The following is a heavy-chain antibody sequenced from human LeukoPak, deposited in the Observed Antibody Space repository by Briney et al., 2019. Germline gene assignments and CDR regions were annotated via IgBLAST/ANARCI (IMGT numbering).Heavy chain of an antibody. Sequence: SETLSLTCTVSGGSISSYYWSWIRQPPGKGLEWIGYIYYSGSTNYNPSLKSRVTISVDTSKNQFPLKLSSVTAADTAVYYCARARSGYSSSWYRYYFDYWGQGTLVTVSS. CDR2: IYYSGST. CDR1: GGSISSYY. V-gene: IGHV4-59*01. D-gene: IGHD6-13*01. J-gene: IGHJ4*02. CDR3: ARARSGYSSSWYRYYFDY.